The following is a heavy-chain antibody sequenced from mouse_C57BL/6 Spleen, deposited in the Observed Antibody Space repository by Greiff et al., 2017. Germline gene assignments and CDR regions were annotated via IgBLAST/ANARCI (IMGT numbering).Heavy chain of an antibody. Sequence: VKLQESGPELVKPGASVKISCKASGYAFSSSWMNWVKQRPGKGLEWIGRIYPGDGDTNYNGKFKGKATLTADKSSRTAYMQLSSLTSEDSAVYFCARTHYYGSSYYAMDYWGQGTSVTVSS. CDR1: GYAFSSSW. J-gene: IGHJ4*01. V-gene: IGHV1-82*01. D-gene: IGHD1-1*01. CDR3: ARTHYYGSSYYAMDY. CDR2: IYPGDGDT.